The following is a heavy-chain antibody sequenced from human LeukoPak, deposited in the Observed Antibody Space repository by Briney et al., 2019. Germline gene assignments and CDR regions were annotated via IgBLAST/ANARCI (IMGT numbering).Heavy chain of an antibody. V-gene: IGHV3-21*01. CDR3: ASSAPSDI. Sequence: GGSLRLSCAASGFTFSSYSIDWVRQAPGKGLEWVSSISSSSSYIYYADSVKGRFTISRDNAKHSLYLQMNSLRAEDTAVYYCASSAPSDIWGRGTMVTVSS. J-gene: IGHJ3*02. CDR1: GFTFSSYS. CDR2: ISSSSSYI.